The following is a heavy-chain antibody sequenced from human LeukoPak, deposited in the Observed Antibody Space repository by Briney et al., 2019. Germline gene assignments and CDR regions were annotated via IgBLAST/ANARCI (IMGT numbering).Heavy chain of an antibody. V-gene: IGHV4-34*01. D-gene: IGHD3-10*01. J-gene: IGHJ6*03. Sequence: SETLSLTCAVYGGSFSGYYWSWLRQPPGKGLEWIGEINHSGSTNYNPSLKSRVTISVDTSKNQFSLKLSSVTAADAAVYYCARGGMVRGVRSLYYYYYYMDVWGKGTTVTVSS. CDR1: GGSFSGYY. CDR3: ARGGMVRGVRSLYYYYYYMDV. CDR2: INHSGST.